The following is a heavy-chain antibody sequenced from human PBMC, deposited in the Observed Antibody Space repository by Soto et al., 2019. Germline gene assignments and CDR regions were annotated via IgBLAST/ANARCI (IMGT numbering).Heavy chain of an antibody. CDR3: ARGPVRFLEWLLISGDYYGMDV. CDR2: ISAYNGNT. J-gene: IGHJ6*02. Sequence: ASVKVSCKASGYTFTSYGISWVRQAPGQGLEWMGWISAYNGNTNYAQRLQGRVTMTTDTSTSTAYMELRSLRSDGTAVYYCARGPVRFLEWLLISGDYYGMDVWGQGTTVTVSS. CDR1: GYTFTSYG. V-gene: IGHV1-18*01. D-gene: IGHD3-3*01.